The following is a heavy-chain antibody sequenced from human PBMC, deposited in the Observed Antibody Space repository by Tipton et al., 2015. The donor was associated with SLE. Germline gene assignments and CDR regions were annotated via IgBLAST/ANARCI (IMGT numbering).Heavy chain of an antibody. CDR3: ARGGGVALDFDY. Sequence: TLSLTCTVSGGSISGYYWSWIRQPPGKGLEWIGYIYYSGSTNYNPSLKSRVTISVDTSKNQFSLKLSSVTAADTAVYYCARGGGVALDFDYWGQGTLVTVSS. CDR1: GGSISGYY. V-gene: IGHV4-59*01. J-gene: IGHJ4*02. CDR2: IYYSGST. D-gene: IGHD2-15*01.